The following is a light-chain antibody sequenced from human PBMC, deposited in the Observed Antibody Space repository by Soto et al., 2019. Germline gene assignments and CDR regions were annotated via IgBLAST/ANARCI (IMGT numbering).Light chain of an antibody. CDR3: QQRSNWLT. Sequence: EIVLTQSPATLSLSPGERATLSCRASQSVSSYLAWYQKKPGQAPRLLIYDASNRATGIPARLSGSGSGTDFTLTISSLEPEDFAVYYCQQRSNWLTFGGGTKVDIK. V-gene: IGKV3-11*01. CDR2: DAS. J-gene: IGKJ4*01. CDR1: QSVSSY.